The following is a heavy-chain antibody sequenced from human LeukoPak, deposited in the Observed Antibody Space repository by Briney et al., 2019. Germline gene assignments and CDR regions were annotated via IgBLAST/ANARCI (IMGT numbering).Heavy chain of an antibody. CDR1: GGSIGSYY. D-gene: IGHD3-16*01. J-gene: IGHJ6*02. V-gene: IGHV4-59*01. Sequence: SETLSLTCTVSGGSIGSYYWSWIRQPPGKGLEWIGYIYYSGSTNYNPSLKSRVTISVDTSKNQFSLKLSSVTAADTAVYYCARGNVYFWGMDVWGQGTTVTVSS. CDR3: ARGNVYFWGMDV. CDR2: IYYSGST.